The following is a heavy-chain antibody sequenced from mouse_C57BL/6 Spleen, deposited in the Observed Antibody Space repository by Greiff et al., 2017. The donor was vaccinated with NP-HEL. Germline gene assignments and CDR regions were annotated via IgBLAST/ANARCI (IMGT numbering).Heavy chain of an antibody. J-gene: IGHJ2*01. CDR3: ARQGTGFDY. D-gene: IGHD2-14*01. Sequence: EVNLVESGGGLVKPGGSLKLSCAASGFTFSSYTMSWVRQTPEKRLEWVATISGGGGNTYYPDSVKGRFTISRDNAKNTLYLQMSSLRSEDTALYYCARQGTGFDYWGQGTTRTVSS. CDR2: ISGGGGNT. V-gene: IGHV5-9*01. CDR1: GFTFSSYT.